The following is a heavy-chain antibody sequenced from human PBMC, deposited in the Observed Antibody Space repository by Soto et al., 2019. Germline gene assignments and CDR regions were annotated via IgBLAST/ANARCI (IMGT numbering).Heavy chain of an antibody. V-gene: IGHV3-30*18. Sequence: GGSLRLSCAASGFTFSSYGMHWVRQAPGKGLEWVAVISYDGSNKYYADSVKGRFTISRDNSKNTLYLQMNSLRAEDTAVYYCAKDRSIAAGSAEYFQHWGQGTLVTVSS. CDR2: ISYDGSNK. D-gene: IGHD6-13*01. CDR1: GFTFSSYG. CDR3: AKDRSIAAGSAEYFQH. J-gene: IGHJ1*01.